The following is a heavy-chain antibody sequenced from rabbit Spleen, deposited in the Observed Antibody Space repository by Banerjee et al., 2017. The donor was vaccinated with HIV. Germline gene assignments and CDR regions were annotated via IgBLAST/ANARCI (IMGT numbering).Heavy chain of an antibody. CDR2: IDAGSSGFT. Sequence: QEQLVESGGGLVQPEGSLTLTCTTSGVSFSGDSYMCWVRQAPGKGLEWVVCIDAGSSGFTYFASWAKGRFTISKTSSTTVTLQMTSLTVADTATYFCARDLADAIGWNFNLWGPGTLVTVS. CDR3: ARDLADAIGWNFNL. CDR1: GVSFSGDSY. D-gene: IGHD4-1*01. J-gene: IGHJ4*01. V-gene: IGHV1S45*01.